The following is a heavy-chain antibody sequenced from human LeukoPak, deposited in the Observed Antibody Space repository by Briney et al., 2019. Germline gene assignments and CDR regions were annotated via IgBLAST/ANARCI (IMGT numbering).Heavy chain of an antibody. CDR1: GFTFSSYA. Sequence: PGGSLRLSCAASGFTFSSYAMHWVRQAPGKGLEWVAVISYDGSNKYYADSVKGRFTISRDNSKNTLYLQMNSLRAEDTAVYYCARDRHSSGFDYWGQGTLVTVSP. D-gene: IGHD6-19*01. CDR2: ISYDGSNK. V-gene: IGHV3-30-3*01. CDR3: ARDRHSSGFDY. J-gene: IGHJ4*02.